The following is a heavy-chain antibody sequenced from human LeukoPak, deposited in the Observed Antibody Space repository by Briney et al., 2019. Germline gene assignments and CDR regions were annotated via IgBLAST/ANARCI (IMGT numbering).Heavy chain of an antibody. CDR2: INTDGSSA. D-gene: IGHD5-18*01. J-gene: IGHJ6*03. Sequence: GGSLRLSCAASGFTFSGSWMHWVRQGPGKGLVWLSRINTDGSSAVYADSVRGRFTLSRDNAKNTLYLQMNSLRAEDTAVYCCARGGMGTNGYVNYYYYNMDVWGKGTAVTVSS. V-gene: IGHV3-74*01. CDR3: ARGGMGTNGYVNYYYYNMDV. CDR1: GFTFSGSW.